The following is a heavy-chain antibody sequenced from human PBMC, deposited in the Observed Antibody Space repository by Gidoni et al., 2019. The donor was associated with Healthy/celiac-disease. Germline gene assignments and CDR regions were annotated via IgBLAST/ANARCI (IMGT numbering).Heavy chain of an antibody. Sequence: QVPLVESGGGLVKQGGSLRLSCAAADCTCSDCYMSWIRQAPGKGLECVSYISSSVSTIYYADSVKGRFTISRDNAKNSLYLQMNSLRAEDTAVYYCARGDLADDYGDYGDDYWGQGTLVTVSS. CDR3: ARGDLADDYGDYGDDY. CDR2: ISSSVSTI. D-gene: IGHD4-17*01. J-gene: IGHJ4*02. CDR1: DCTCSDCY. V-gene: IGHV3-11*01.